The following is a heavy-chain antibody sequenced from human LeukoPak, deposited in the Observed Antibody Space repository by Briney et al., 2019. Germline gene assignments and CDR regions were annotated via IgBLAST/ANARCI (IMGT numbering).Heavy chain of an antibody. CDR2: VSNNGIDK. CDR1: GFTFSSDG. D-gene: IGHD1-20*01. V-gene: IGHV3-30*02. Sequence: GGSLRLSCAASGFTFSSDGIHWVRQAPGKGLEWVAFVSNNGIDKHHGDSVQGRFSISRDNSKNTLYLEMKSLRVEDTAMYYCAKGITRDSYYLDYWGQGTLVTVSS. J-gene: IGHJ4*02. CDR3: AKGITRDSYYLDY.